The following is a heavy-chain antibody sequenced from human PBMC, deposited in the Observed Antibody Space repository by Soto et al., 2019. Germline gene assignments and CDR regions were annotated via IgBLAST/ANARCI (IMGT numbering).Heavy chain of an antibody. D-gene: IGHD2-2*01. CDR3: ATRRDASYYYYGMDV. Sequence: GGSLRLSCAASGFTFSTYAMSWVRQAPGKGLEWVSAISGGGSTYYADSVKGRFTISRDNSKNTLFLQMNSLRAEDTAVYYCATRRDASYYYYGMDVWGQGTTVTVSS. CDR2: ISGGGST. J-gene: IGHJ6*02. CDR1: GFTFSTYA. V-gene: IGHV3-23*01.